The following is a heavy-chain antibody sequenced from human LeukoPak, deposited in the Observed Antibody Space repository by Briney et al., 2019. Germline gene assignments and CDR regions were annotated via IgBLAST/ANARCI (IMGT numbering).Heavy chain of an antibody. Sequence: ASVKVSCKASGFTFTSSAVQWVRQARGQRLEWIGWIVVGSGNTNYAQKFQERVTITRDMSTSTAYMELSSLRSEDTAVYYCAAGVSVGSSTLAFDIWGQGTMVTVSS. CDR1: GFTFTSSA. D-gene: IGHD6-6*01. V-gene: IGHV1-58*01. CDR3: AAGVSVGSSTLAFDI. CDR2: IVVGSGNT. J-gene: IGHJ3*02.